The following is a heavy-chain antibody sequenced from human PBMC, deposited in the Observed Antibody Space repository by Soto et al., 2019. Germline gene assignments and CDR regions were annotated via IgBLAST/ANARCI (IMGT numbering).Heavy chain of an antibody. V-gene: IGHV3-23*01. Sequence: VQLLESGGALVQPGGSLRLSCAASGFTFSSYAMYWVRQAPGKGLEWVSTISNSGDTYYADSVEGRFTISRDKSKDTVFLQMNSLRAEDMAVYYCAKPKFRGVVVNVWGEGTTVTVSS. D-gene: IGHD3-10*01. CDR3: AKPKFRGVVVNV. CDR1: GFTFSSYA. J-gene: IGHJ6*04. CDR2: ISNSGDT.